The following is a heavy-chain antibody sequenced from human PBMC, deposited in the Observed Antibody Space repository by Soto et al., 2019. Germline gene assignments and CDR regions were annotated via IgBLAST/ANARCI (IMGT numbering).Heavy chain of an antibody. CDR3: AREVYSIYFDY. CDR1: GFTFSSYG. V-gene: IGHV3-33*01. J-gene: IGHJ4*02. Sequence: GGSLRLSCAASGFTFSSYGMHWVRQAPGKGLEWVAVIWYDGSNKYYADSVKGRFTISRDNSKNTLYLQMNSLRAEDTAVYYCAREVYSIYFDYWGQGTLVTVSS. D-gene: IGHD6-6*01. CDR2: IWYDGSNK.